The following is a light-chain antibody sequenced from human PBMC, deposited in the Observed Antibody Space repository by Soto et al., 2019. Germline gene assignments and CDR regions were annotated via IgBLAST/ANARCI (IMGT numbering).Light chain of an antibody. CDR2: KAS. CDR3: QQYHSYPYT. CDR1: QSISSW. J-gene: IGKJ2*01. Sequence: DLQMTQSPSTLSASVGDRVTITCRASQSISSWLAWYQQKPGKAPRLLIYKASSLESGVPSRFSGSGSGTEFTLTISSLQPEDFATYYCQQYHSYPYTFGQGTKLEIK. V-gene: IGKV1-5*03.